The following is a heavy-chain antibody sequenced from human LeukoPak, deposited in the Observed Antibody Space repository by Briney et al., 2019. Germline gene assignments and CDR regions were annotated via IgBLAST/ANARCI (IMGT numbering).Heavy chain of an antibody. CDR3: ARASSYYGSGSYPGEVDY. CDR1: GFTFSDYY. V-gene: IGHV3-11*01. Sequence: GGSLRLSCAASGFTFSDYYMSWIRQAPGKGLEWVSYISSSGSTIYYADSVKGRFTISRDNAKNSLYLQMNSLRAEDTAVYYCARASSYYGSGSYPGEVDYWGQGTLVTVSS. CDR2: ISSSGSTI. D-gene: IGHD3-10*01. J-gene: IGHJ4*02.